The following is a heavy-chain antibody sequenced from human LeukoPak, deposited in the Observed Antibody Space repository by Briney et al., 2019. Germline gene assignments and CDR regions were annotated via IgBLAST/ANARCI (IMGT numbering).Heavy chain of an antibody. CDR3: ATVAGGGYDYDRLGFDY. Sequence: GASVKVSCKASGGTFNNYAFGWVRQAPGQGLEWMGGIIPIFGTANYAQKFQDRVTITADESTSTAYMELSSLSSEDTAVYYCATVAGGGYDYDRLGFDYWGQGTLVTVSS. D-gene: IGHD5-12*01. J-gene: IGHJ4*02. CDR1: GGTFNNYA. CDR2: IIPIFGTA. V-gene: IGHV1-69*13.